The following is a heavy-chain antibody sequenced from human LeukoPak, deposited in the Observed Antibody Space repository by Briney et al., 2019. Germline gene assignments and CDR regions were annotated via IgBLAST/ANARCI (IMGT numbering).Heavy chain of an antibody. CDR3: ARQATSIVGATSNWFDP. D-gene: IGHD1-26*01. CDR2: IIPILGIA. CDR1: GGTFSSYT. J-gene: IGHJ5*02. V-gene: IGHV1-69*02. Sequence: SVKVSCKASGGTFSSYTISWVRQAPGQGLEWMGRIIPILGIANYAQKFQGRVTITADKSTSTAYMELSSLRSEDTAVYYCARQATSIVGATSNWFDPWGQGTLVTVSS.